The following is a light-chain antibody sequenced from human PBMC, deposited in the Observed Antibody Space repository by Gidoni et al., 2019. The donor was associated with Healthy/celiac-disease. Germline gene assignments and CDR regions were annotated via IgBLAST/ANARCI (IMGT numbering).Light chain of an antibody. Sequence: SQSVSSYLAWYQQKPGQAPRLLIYDASNRATGIPARFSGSGSGTDFTRTISSLEPEDFAVYYCQQRSNWPPITFGQXTRLEIK. CDR3: QQRSNWPPIT. CDR1: QSVSSY. CDR2: DAS. V-gene: IGKV3-11*01. J-gene: IGKJ5*01.